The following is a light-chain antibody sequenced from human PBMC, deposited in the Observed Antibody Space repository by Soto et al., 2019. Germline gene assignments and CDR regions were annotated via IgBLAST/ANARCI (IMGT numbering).Light chain of an antibody. Sequence: EILLTQSPGTLSLSPGQRATLSCRASESISRDYLAWYQQRLGQAPMLLIYGASSVATGIPDRFSGSGSGTDFTLTISRLEPEDFAIYYCQQYGGVPYTFGQGTKLEIK. CDR3: QQYGGVPYT. J-gene: IGKJ2*01. CDR2: GAS. CDR1: ESISRDY. V-gene: IGKV3-20*01.